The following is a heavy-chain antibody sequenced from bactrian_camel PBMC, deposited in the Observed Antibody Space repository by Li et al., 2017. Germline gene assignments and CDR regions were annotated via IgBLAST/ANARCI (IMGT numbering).Heavy chain of an antibody. Sequence: DVQLVESGGGSVQAGGSLRLSCVASGYDISSYCMGWFRQAPGKEREGVAAIYSRGHDTYYADSVKGRFTISRDNAKNTVYLQMNSLKPEDTAVYFCAAITAYYGGFRYWGQGTQVTVS. J-gene: IGHJ4*01. V-gene: IGHV3S40*01. CDR3: AAITAYYGGFRY. CDR1: GYDISSYC. CDR2: IYSRGHDT. D-gene: IGHD2*01.